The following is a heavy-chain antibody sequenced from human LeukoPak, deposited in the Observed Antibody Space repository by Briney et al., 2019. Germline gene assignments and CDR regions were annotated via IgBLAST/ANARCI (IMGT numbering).Heavy chain of an antibody. D-gene: IGHD1-26*01. Sequence: GASVKVSCKASGGTFSSYAISWVRQAPGQGLEWMGGIIPIFGTANYAQKFQGRVTITTDESTSTAYMELSSLRSEDTAVYYCARGDLVGATTDYWGQGTLVTVSS. CDR2: IIPIFGTA. CDR3: ARGDLVGATTDY. V-gene: IGHV1-69*05. CDR1: GGTFSSYA. J-gene: IGHJ4*02.